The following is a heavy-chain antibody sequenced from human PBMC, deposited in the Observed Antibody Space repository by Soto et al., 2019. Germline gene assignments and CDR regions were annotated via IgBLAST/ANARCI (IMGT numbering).Heavy chain of an antibody. Sequence: GGSLRLSCAASGFTFSSYSMNWVRHAPGKGLEWVSSISSSSSYIYYEDSVKGRFTISRDNAKNSLYLQMNSLRAEYTAVYYCARDGGDCYKDYFDYWGQGTLVTVSS. D-gene: IGHD2-21*01. V-gene: IGHV3-21*01. CDR1: GFTFSSYS. CDR2: ISSSSSYI. CDR3: ARDGGDCYKDYFDY. J-gene: IGHJ4*02.